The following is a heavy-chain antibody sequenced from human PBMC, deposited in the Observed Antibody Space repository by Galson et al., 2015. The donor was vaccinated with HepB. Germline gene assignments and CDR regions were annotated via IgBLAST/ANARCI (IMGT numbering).Heavy chain of an antibody. CDR1: GYTLTSYY. CDR3: ARCWYSSSWLCAFDI. J-gene: IGHJ3*02. D-gene: IGHD6-13*01. CDR2: INPSGGST. V-gene: IGHV1-46*04. Sequence: SVKVSCKASGYTLTSYYMHWVRQAPGQGLEWMGIINPSGGSTSYAQKLQGRVTMTRDTSTSTVYMELSSLRSEDTAAYYCARCWYSSSWLCAFDIWGQGTMVTVSS.